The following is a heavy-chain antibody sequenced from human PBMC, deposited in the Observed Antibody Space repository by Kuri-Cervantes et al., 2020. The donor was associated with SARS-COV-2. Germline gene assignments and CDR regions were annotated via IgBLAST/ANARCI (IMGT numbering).Heavy chain of an antibody. V-gene: IGHV3-21*01. CDR2: ISSSSSYI. D-gene: IGHD3-3*01. CDR1: GFTFDDYA. J-gene: IGHJ4*02. Sequence: GESLKISCAASGFTFDDYAMHWVRQAPGKGLEWVSSISSSSSYIYYADSVKGRFTISRDNAKNSLYLQMNSLRAEDTAVYYCARDHNDFWSGYYPLDYWGQGTLVTVSS. CDR3: ARDHNDFWSGYYPLDY.